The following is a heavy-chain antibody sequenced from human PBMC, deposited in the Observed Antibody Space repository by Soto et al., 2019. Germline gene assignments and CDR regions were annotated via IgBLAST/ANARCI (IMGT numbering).Heavy chain of an antibody. CDR3: ARIYCGGDCSSGY. J-gene: IGHJ4*02. Sequence: PGGSLSLSCAASGFIFSGSVMHWVRQASGKGLEWVGRIRNKANSYATAYAASVKGRFTISRDDLKNTAYLQMNSLKTEDTAVYYCARIYCGGDCSSGYRGQGTLVTVSS. V-gene: IGHV3-73*01. CDR1: GFIFSGSV. CDR2: IRNKANSYAT. D-gene: IGHD2-21*02.